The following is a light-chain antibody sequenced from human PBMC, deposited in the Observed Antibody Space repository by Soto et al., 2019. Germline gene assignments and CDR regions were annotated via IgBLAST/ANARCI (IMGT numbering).Light chain of an antibody. J-gene: IGLJ1*01. Sequence: QSVLTQPPSASGTPGLRVTISCSGSSSNIGTNSVNWYQQVPGTAPDLLIHTNNQRPSGVPDRFSASKSGASASLAISGPQSEYEADYYFAAWDVSQKGHVFGTGTKLTVL. CDR2: TNN. V-gene: IGLV1-44*01. CDR1: SSNIGTNS. CDR3: AAWDVSQKGHV.